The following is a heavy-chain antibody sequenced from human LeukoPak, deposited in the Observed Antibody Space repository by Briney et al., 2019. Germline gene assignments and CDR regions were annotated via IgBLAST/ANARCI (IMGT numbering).Heavy chain of an antibody. J-gene: IGHJ4*02. CDR2: ISGSGSRA. V-gene: IGHV3-23*01. CDR1: GFTFSIYG. D-gene: IGHD6-13*01. Sequence: GGSLRLSCAASGFTFSIYGMHWVRQAPRKGLEWVSSISGSGSRADFADSVKGRFTISRDDSKNTLYLQMNSLRAEDTAVYYCAKHSSSWYRDFDYWGQGTLVTVSS. CDR3: AKHSSSWYRDFDY.